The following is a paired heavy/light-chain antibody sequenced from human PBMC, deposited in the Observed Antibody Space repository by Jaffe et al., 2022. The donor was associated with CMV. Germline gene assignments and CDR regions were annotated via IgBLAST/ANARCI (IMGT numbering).Light chain of an antibody. J-gene: IGLJ1*01. Sequence: QSVLAQTPSASGTPGQTVTISCSGTTSNIGSNSVYWYQHLPGTAPKLLISSHDERPSGVPARFSGSKSGTSASLAINGLQSEDETDYYCAAWDDTLNGLVFGTGTKVTVL. CDR3: AAWDDTLNGLV. CDR1: TSNIGSNS. CDR2: SHD. V-gene: IGLV1-44*01.
Heavy chain of an antibody. Sequence: QVQLVESGGGVVQPGRSLRLSCAASGFTFDTYGMHWVRQAPGKGLEWVAMISFDGRTLYSGDAVKGRFTISRDNSKNRLYLQMSRLSGEDTAVYYCTKGPLYGSLGWLQQGYYGMDVWGQGTTVTVSS. CDR3: TKGPLYGSLGWLQQGYYGMDV. D-gene: IGHD3-3*01. V-gene: IGHV3-30*18. J-gene: IGHJ6*02. CDR2: ISFDGRTL. CDR1: GFTFDTYG.